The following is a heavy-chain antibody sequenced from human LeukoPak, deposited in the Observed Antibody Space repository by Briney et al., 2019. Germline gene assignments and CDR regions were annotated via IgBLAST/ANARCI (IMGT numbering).Heavy chain of an antibody. CDR3: AKGVSSSWSNDAFDI. J-gene: IGHJ3*02. CDR1: GFTFSRHD. Sequence: GGSLRLSCVASGFTFSRHDMNWVRQAPGKGLEWVAVISYDGSNKYYADSVKGRFTISRDNSKNTLYLQMNSLRTEDTAVYYCAKGVSSSWSNDAFDIWSQGTMVTVSS. CDR2: ISYDGSNK. V-gene: IGHV3-30*18. D-gene: IGHD6-13*01.